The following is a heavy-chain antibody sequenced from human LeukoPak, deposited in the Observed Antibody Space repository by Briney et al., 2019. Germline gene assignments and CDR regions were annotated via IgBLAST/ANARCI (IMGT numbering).Heavy chain of an antibody. CDR2: IKQDGSEK. CDR3: ARVQRGYFDY. CDR1: GFTFSNYA. J-gene: IGHJ4*02. V-gene: IGHV3-7*01. Sequence: PGGSLRLSCAASGFTFSNYAMSWVRQAPGKGLEWVANIKQDGSEKYYVDSVKGRFTISRDNAKNSLYLQMNSLRAEDTAVYYCARVQRGYFDYWGQGTLVTVSS. D-gene: IGHD5-18*01.